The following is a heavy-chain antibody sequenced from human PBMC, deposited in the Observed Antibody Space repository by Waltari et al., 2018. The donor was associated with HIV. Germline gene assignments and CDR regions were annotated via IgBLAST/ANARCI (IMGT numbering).Heavy chain of an antibody. J-gene: IGHJ4*02. D-gene: IGHD6-13*01. CDR3: ARAHRLYSSSWYPPHLDY. CDR1: GGSFSGYF. Sequence: QVQLHPWGAGLLKPSETLSLTGAASGGSFSGYFWIRTRQPPGQGLEWIGEINHSGSTNYNPSLKSRVTISVDTSKSQFSLTLNSVTAADTAVYYCARAHRLYSSSWYPPHLDYWGQGTLVTVSS. CDR2: INHSGST. V-gene: IGHV4-34*01.